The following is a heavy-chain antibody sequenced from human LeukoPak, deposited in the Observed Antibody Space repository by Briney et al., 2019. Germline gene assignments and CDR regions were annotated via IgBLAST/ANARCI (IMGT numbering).Heavy chain of an antibody. CDR1: GGSFSDFY. J-gene: IGHJ4*02. CDR3: ARGKYYCSGDSCSPPFDC. Sequence: PSETLSLTCAVFGGSFSDFYWSWIRQTPGKGLEWIGEVDHTGGTKYNSSLKSRVTISVDTSKNQFSLKLSSVTAADTAVYYCARGKYYCSGDSCSPPFDCWARGALVTVSS. V-gene: IGHV4-34*01. CDR2: VDHTGGT. D-gene: IGHD2-15*01.